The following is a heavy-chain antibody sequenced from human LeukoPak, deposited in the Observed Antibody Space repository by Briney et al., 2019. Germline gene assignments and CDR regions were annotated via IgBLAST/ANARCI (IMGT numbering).Heavy chain of an antibody. CDR2: INPNSGGT. Sequence: ASVKVSCKASGYTFTGYYMHWVRQAPGQGLEWMGWINPNSGGTNYAQKFQGRVTMTRDTSISTAYMELSRLRSDDTAVYYCARVRYRLAETYIDYWGQGTLLTVSS. CDR3: ARVRYRLAETYIDY. D-gene: IGHD3-16*01. J-gene: IGHJ4*02. CDR1: GYTFTGYY. V-gene: IGHV1-2*02.